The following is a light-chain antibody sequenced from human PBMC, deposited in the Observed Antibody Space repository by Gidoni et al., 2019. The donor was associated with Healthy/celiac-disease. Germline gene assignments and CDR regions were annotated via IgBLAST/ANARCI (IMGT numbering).Light chain of an antibody. Sequence: EIVMTQSPATLSVSPGERATLSCRASQSVSSNLAWYQQKPGQAPRLLIYGASTRATGIPARFSGSGSGTDFTLTIRSLPSEDFAVYYCQQYNTWPPLTFGGGTKVEIK. CDR1: QSVSSN. V-gene: IGKV3-15*01. CDR2: GAS. CDR3: QQYNTWPPLT. J-gene: IGKJ4*01.